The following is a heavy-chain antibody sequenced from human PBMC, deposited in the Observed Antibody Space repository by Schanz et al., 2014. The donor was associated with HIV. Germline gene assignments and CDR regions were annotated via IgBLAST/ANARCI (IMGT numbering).Heavy chain of an antibody. CDR3: AKGVLRDYYDSSGYPC. D-gene: IGHD3-22*01. CDR1: GFTFSNSA. J-gene: IGHJ4*02. V-gene: IGHV3-23*04. CDR2: ISGSGSST. Sequence: EVQLVESGGGLVQPGGSLRLSCAASGFTFSNSAMSWVRQAPAKGLEWVSLISGSGSSTYYADSVKGRFTISRDNSKNTLDLQMNSLRAEDTAVYYCAKGVLRDYYDSSGYPCWGQGTLVTVSS.